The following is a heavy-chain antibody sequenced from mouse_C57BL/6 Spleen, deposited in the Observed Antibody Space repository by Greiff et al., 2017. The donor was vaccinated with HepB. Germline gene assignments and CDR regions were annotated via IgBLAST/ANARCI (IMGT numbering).Heavy chain of an antibody. D-gene: IGHD2-4*01. CDR2: IYPGDGDT. CDR3: AIFSYYDYGRYFDV. V-gene: IGHV1-82*01. CDR1: GYAFSSSW. Sequence: QVQLKESGPELVKPGASVKISCKASGYAFSSSWMNWVKQRPGKGLEWIGRIYPGDGDTNYNGKFKGKATLTADKSSSTAYMQLSSLTSEDSAVYFCAIFSYYDYGRYFDVWGTGTTVTVSS. J-gene: IGHJ1*03.